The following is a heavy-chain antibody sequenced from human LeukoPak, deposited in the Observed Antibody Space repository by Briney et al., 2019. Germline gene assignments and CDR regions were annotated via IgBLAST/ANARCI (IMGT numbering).Heavy chain of an antibody. CDR3: AKVSSGWLQYGYFDY. V-gene: IGHV3-30*02. J-gene: IGHJ4*02. Sequence: PGGSLRLSCAASGFTFSSYGMHWVRQAPGKGLEWVAFIRYDGSNKYYADSVKGRFTISRDNSKNTLYLQMNSLRAEDTAVYYCAKVSSGWLQYGYFDYWGQGTLVTVSS. CDR1: GFTFSSYG. D-gene: IGHD5-24*01. CDR2: IRYDGSNK.